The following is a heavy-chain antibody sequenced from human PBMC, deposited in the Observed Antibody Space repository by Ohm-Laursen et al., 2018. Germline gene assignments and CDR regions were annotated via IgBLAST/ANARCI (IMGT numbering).Heavy chain of an antibody. V-gene: IGHV3-23*01. Sequence: SLRLSCAASGFTFSSYAMSWVRQAPGKGLEWVSAISGSGGSTYYADSVKGRFTISRDNSKNTLYLQMNSLRAEDTAVYYCAKDPGYSSSWSNFDYWGQGTLVTVSS. CDR2: ISGSGGST. CDR3: AKDPGYSSSWSNFDY. D-gene: IGHD6-13*01. CDR1: GFTFSSYA. J-gene: IGHJ4*02.